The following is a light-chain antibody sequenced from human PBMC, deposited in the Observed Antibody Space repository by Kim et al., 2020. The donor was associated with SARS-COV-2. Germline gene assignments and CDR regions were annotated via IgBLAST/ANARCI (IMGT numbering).Light chain of an antibody. Sequence: EIVLTQSPGTLSLSPGERATLSCRTSQSVSSSYLAWYHQKPGQAPRLLIYGASSRATGIPDRFSGSGSGTNFTLTISRLEPEDFAVYFCQQYGNSFGQGTKLEI. V-gene: IGKV3-20*01. CDR2: GAS. J-gene: IGKJ2*01. CDR1: QSVSSSY. CDR3: QQYGNS.